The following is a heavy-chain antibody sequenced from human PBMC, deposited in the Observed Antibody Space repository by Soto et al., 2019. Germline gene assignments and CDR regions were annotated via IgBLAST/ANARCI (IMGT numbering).Heavy chain of an antibody. CDR3: ARVPVLIAVAGSSSFYYYGMDV. D-gene: IGHD6-19*01. J-gene: IGHJ6*02. CDR1: GGSVSSGXXY. Sequence: PXETLSLTCTVSGGSVSSGXXYWSWIRQPPGKGLEWIGYIYYSGSTNYNPSLKSRVTISVDTSKNQFSLKLSSVTAADTAVYYCARVPVLIAVAGSSSFYYYGMDVWGQGTTVTVSS. CDR2: IYYSGST. V-gene: IGHV4-61*01.